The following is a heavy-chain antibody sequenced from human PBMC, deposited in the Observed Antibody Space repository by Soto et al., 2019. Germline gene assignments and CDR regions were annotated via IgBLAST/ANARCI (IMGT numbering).Heavy chain of an antibody. CDR1: GGSFSGYY. D-gene: IGHD4-17*01. J-gene: IGHJ5*02. CDR2: INHSGST. Sequence: QVQLQQWGAGLLKPSETLSLTCAVYGGSFSGYYWSWIRQPPGKGLEWIGEINHSGSTNYNPSLKSRVTISVDTSKNQFSLKLSSVTAADTAVYYCARVRRTTVTTSYNLFDPWGQGTLVTVSS. V-gene: IGHV4-34*01. CDR3: ARVRRTTVTTSYNLFDP.